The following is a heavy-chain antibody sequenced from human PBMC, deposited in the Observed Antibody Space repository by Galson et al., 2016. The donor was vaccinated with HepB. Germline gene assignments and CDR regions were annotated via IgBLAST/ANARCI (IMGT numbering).Heavy chain of an antibody. D-gene: IGHD4-17*01. CDR3: ARDKEDYVDGGGYNYFDP. CDR2: IIPKFGTA. V-gene: IGHV1-69*13. J-gene: IGHJ5*02. Sequence: SVKVSCKASGGNFNIFGINWVRQAPGQGLEWMGGIIPKFGTAQYPQKFQGRVTITADEATTTAYMDLSSLTSEDSAIYYCARDKEDYVDGGGYNYFDPWGQGTLVIVSS. CDR1: GGNFNIFG.